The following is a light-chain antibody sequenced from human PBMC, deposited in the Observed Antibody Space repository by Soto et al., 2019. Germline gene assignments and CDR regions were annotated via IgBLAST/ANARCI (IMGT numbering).Light chain of an antibody. CDR3: ATWDDSLNAYV. J-gene: IGLJ1*01. Sequence: QSPLTQAPSASGTPGQRVTIACSGTSSNLGSNTVHWYQQLPGTAPRRLIHSNNQRPSGVPDRFSGSKSGTSASLAISGLQSEDEADYYCATWDDSLNAYVFGTGTKVTVL. CDR1: SSNLGSNT. CDR2: SNN. V-gene: IGLV1-44*01.